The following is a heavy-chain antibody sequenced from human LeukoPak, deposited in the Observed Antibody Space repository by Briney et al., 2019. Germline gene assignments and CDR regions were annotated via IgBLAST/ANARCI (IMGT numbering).Heavy chain of an antibody. CDR1: GFTFSSYS. V-gene: IGHV3-48*01. Sequence: GGSLRLSCAASGFTFSSYSMNWVRQAPGKGLEWVSYISSSSTIYYADSVKGRFTISRDNSKNTLYLQMNSLRAEDTAVYYCTKERRRDDILTGSFSDWGQGILVTVSS. CDR2: ISSSSTI. CDR3: TKERRRDDILTGSFSD. D-gene: IGHD3-9*01. J-gene: IGHJ4*02.